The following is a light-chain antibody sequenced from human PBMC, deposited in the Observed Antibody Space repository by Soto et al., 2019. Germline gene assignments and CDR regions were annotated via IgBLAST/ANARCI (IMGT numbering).Light chain of an antibody. V-gene: IGKV3-15*01. Sequence: EIVMTQSPATLSVSPGERATLSCRASQGVSSDLAWYQQKAGQAPRLLINAASTRATGIPARFSGSGSGTDFTLTISSLQSEDSSVYYCQQYNDWWTFGQGTKVEIK. CDR2: AAS. CDR3: QQYNDWWT. J-gene: IGKJ1*01. CDR1: QGVSSD.